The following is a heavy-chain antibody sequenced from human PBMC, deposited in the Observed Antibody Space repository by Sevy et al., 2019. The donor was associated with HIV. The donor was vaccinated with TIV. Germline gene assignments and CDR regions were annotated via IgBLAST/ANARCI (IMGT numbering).Heavy chain of an antibody. V-gene: IGHV7-4-1*02. Sequence: ASVKVSCRTSGYTFTTQVINWVRQAPGQGLEWMGWINTKTGNPTYAQGFTGRIVFSMDTSVNTAYLQINNLKTADTAVYYCARSPCAESREDVRGFAYWGQEPWSPSP. D-gene: IGHD3-22*01. CDR2: INTKTGNP. CDR1: GYTFTTQV. CDR3: ARSPCAESREDVRGFAY. J-gene: IGHJ4*01.